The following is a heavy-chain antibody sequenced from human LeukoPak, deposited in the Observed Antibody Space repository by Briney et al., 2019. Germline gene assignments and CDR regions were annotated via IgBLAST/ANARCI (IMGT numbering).Heavy chain of an antibody. D-gene: IGHD2-2*01. J-gene: IGHJ4*02. CDR2: INPSGGST. V-gene: IGHV1-46*01. Sequence: ASVKVSCKASGYTFTSYYMHWVRQAPGQGLEWMGIINPSGGSTSYAQKFQGRVTMTRGMSTSTVYMELSSLRSEDTAVYYCAREHCSSTSCYIDDYWGQGTLVTVSS. CDR1: GYTFTSYY. CDR3: AREHCSSTSCYIDDY.